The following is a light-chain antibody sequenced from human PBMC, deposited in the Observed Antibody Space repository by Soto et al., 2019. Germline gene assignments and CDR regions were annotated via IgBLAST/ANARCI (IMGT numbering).Light chain of an antibody. CDR3: CSYAGTPYV. V-gene: IGLV2-11*01. Sequence: QSVLTQPRSVSGSPGQSVTISCTGTSNDVGGYNHVSWYQQHPGKAPKFMIYDVSERPSGVPDRFSGSKSGNTASLTIYGLQAEDEADYYCCSYAGTPYVFGTGTKVTVL. CDR1: SNDVGGYNH. J-gene: IGLJ1*01. CDR2: DVS.